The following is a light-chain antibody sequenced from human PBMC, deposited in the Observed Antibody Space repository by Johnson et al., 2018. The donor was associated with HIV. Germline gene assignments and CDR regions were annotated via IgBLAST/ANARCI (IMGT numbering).Light chain of an antibody. J-gene: IGLJ1*01. CDR3: GTWDSSLSASYV. V-gene: IGLV1-51*01. Sequence: QSVLTQPPSVSAAPGQKVTISCSGSSSNIGNNYVSWYQQIPGTAPKLLIYDNNKRPSGIPDRFSGSKSATSATLGITGVQTGDEAEYYCGTWDSSLSASYVFGTGTKVTVL. CDR1: SSNIGNNY. CDR2: DNN.